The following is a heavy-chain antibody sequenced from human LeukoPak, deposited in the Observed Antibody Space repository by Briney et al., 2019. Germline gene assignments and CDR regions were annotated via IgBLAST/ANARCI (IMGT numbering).Heavy chain of an antibody. J-gene: IGHJ4*02. CDR3: ARLRRTSDSSGYYYYYDY. V-gene: IGHV3-21*01. D-gene: IGHD3-22*01. CDR1: GLGFSSFS. CDR2: ITPTTSYI. Sequence: PGGSLRLSCAASGLGFSSFSFNWIRQAPGKGLEWVSSITPTTSYIYYADSVRGRFTISRENAKNSLYLQMNSLRAEDTAVYYCARLRRTSDSSGYYYYYDYWGQGTRVTVSS.